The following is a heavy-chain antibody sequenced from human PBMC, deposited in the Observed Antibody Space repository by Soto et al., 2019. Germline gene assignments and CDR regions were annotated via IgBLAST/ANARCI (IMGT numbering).Heavy chain of an antibody. CDR2: ISSSSSYT. J-gene: IGHJ4*02. V-gene: IGHV3-11*05. Sequence: QVQLVESGGGLVKPGGSLRLSCAASGFTFSDYYMSWIRQAPGKGLEWVSYISSSSSYTNYADSVKGRFTISRDNAKNSLYLQMNSRRAEDTAVYYCPRIPRIAADHFDYWGQGTLVTVSS. CDR1: GFTFSDYY. CDR3: PRIPRIAADHFDY. D-gene: IGHD6-13*01.